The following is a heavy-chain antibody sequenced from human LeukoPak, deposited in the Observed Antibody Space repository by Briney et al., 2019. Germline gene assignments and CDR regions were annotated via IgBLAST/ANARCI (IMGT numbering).Heavy chain of an antibody. CDR3: ANAIQLWSTDY. CDR1: GFTFSSYG. J-gene: IGHJ4*02. CDR2: ISYDGSNK. Sequence: GGSLRLSCAASGFTFSSYGMHWVRQAPGKGLEWEAVISYDGSNKYYADSVKGRFTISRDNSKNTLYLQMNSLRAEDTAVYYCANAIQLWSTDYWGQGTLVTVSS. V-gene: IGHV3-30*18. D-gene: IGHD5-18*01.